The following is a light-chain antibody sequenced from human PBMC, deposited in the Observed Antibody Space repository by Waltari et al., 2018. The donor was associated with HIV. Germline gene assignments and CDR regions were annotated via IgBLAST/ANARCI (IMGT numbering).Light chain of an antibody. CDR3: MIWYGNTWV. J-gene: IGLJ3*02. Sequence: QNVLTQPSSLSAPPGASASLTCTLRSDINVGNFRVYWYQQRAGSPPRYLLRYKSDSDKQQASGVPSRFSGSSDASANAGILVMSGLQSDDEADYYCMIWYGNTWVFGGGTKLTVL. CDR2: YKSDSDK. CDR1: SDINVGNFR. V-gene: IGLV5-45*03.